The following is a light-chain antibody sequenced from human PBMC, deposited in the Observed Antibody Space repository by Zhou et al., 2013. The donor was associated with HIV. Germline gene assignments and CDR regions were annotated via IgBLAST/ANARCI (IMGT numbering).Light chain of an antibody. J-gene: IGKJ1*01. CDR1: KSVSRY. CDR2: AAS. V-gene: IGKV1-39*01. CDR3: QQSYNTPPT. Sequence: DIQMTQSPSSLSASVGDRVTITCRATKSVSRYLNWYQQKVGEAPKLLIYAASSLHTGVPSRFSGSGSGTDFTLTISSLQREDFATYFCQQSYNTPPTFGQGTKVEVK.